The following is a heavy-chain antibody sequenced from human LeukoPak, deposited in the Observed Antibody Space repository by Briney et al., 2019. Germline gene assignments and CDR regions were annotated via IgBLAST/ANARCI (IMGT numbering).Heavy chain of an antibody. Sequence: ASVKVSCKASGGTFSSYAISWVRQAPGQGLEWMGGIIPIFGTANYAQKFQGRVTIITDESTSTAYMELSSLRSEDTAVYYCARDLGPSYDSSGSQNLPYAYWGQGTLVTVSS. V-gene: IGHV1-69*05. CDR2: IIPIFGTA. CDR3: ARDLGPSYDSSGSQNLPYAY. D-gene: IGHD3-22*01. CDR1: GGTFSSYA. J-gene: IGHJ4*02.